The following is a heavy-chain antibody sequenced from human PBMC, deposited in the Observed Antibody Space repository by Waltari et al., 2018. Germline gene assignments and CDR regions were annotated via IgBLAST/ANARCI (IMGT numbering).Heavy chain of an antibody. CDR2: ISAYNGNT. J-gene: IGHJ4*02. CDR3: ARDRKCDGDCYSIRDLIDY. Sequence: QVQLVQSGAEVKKPGASVKVSCKASGYIFTSYGISWVRPAPGQGLEWMGWISAYNGNTNYAQKFQGRVTVTTDTSTGTVYMEMRSLRSDDTAVYYCARDRKCDGDCYSIRDLIDYWGQGTLVSVSS. CDR1: GYIFTSYG. D-gene: IGHD2-21*02. V-gene: IGHV1-18*01.